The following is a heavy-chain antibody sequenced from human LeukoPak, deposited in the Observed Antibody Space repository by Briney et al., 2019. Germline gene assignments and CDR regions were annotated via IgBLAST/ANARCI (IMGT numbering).Heavy chain of an antibody. J-gene: IGHJ1*01. D-gene: IGHD2-15*01. V-gene: IGHV1-2*02. CDR3: AKSMSGGLGFFQS. CDR1: GYTFTDYY. Sequence: GASVKVSCKASGYTFTDYYMHWVRQAPGQGLEWMGWINPNGGGTNYAQNFQGRVTMTRDTSISTTYMELRSLRSGDTAVYYCAKSMSGGLGFFQSWGQGTLVTVSS. CDR2: INPNGGGT.